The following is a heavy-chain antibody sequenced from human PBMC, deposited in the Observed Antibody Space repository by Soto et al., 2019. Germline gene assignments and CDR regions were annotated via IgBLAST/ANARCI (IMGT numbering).Heavy chain of an antibody. J-gene: IGHJ1*01. CDR3: VSHIRYTSGYFTRYSAR. V-gene: IGHV4-30-2*04. Sequence: IRHPPGKGLEWIGSISHTGSTSYNPSLKGRVTMSVDKSKNQFSLMLNSVTAADTAIYYCVSHIRYTSGYFTRYSARRGHRTAVPVSS. CDR2: ISHTGST. D-gene: IGHD1-26*01.